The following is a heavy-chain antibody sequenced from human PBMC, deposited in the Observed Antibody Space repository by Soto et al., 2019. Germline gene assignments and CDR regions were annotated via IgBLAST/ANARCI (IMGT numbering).Heavy chain of an antibody. V-gene: IGHV4-34*01. Sequence: SETLSLTCAVYGRSFRGYYWRWIRQPPGRGLEWIGEINHSGSTNYNPSLKSRVTISVDTSKNQFSLKLSSVTAADTAVYYCARIGYCSSTSCYDYYYGMDVWGQGTTVS. CDR1: GRSFRGYY. J-gene: IGHJ6*02. D-gene: IGHD2-2*01. CDR3: ARIGYCSSTSCYDYYYGMDV. CDR2: INHSGST.